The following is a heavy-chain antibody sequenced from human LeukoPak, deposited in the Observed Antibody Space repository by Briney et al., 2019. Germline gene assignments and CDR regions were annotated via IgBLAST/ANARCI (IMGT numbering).Heavy chain of an antibody. D-gene: IGHD1-1*01. J-gene: IGHJ5*02. Sequence: PSETLSLTCAVYGGSFSGYYWSWIRQPPGKGLEWIGEINHSGSTGYNPSLKSRVTISVDTSKNQFSLKLSSVTAADTAVYYCARDRLQLQSWGQGTLVTVSS. V-gene: IGHV4-34*01. CDR2: INHSGST. CDR3: ARDRLQLQS. CDR1: GGSFSGYY.